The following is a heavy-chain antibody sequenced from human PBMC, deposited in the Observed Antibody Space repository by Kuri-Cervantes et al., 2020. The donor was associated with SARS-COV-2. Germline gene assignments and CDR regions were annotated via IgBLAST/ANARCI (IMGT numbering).Heavy chain of an antibody. CDR2: IYYSGST. CDR3: ESEDIVDSHYYYYMDV. CDR1: GGSISSSSYY. D-gene: IGHD5-12*01. Sequence: AGSLRLSCTVSGGSISSSSYYRGWIRQPPGKGLEWIGRIYYSGSTNYNPSLQSRVTISVDTSKNQFSLTLSSVTAADTAVYYCESEDIVDSHYYYYMDVWGKGTTVTVSS. J-gene: IGHJ6*03. V-gene: IGHV4-39*01.